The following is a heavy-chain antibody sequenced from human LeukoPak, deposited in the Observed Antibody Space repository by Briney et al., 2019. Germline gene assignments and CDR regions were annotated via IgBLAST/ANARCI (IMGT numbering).Heavy chain of an antibody. Sequence: SETLSLTCTVSGYSISSGYYWGWIRQPPGKGLEWIGSIYYSGSTYYKSSLKSRVTVSVGTSKNQFSLKLSSVTAADTAVYYCASLRERSYYARGFDYWGQGTLVTVSS. J-gene: IGHJ4*02. CDR3: ASLRERSYYARGFDY. V-gene: IGHV4-38-2*02. CDR2: IYYSGST. CDR1: GYSISSGYY. D-gene: IGHD1-26*01.